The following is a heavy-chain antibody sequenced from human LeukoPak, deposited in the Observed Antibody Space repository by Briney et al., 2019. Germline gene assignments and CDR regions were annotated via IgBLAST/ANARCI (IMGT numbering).Heavy chain of an antibody. V-gene: IGHV3-21*01. CDR1: GFTFSSYS. D-gene: IGHD6-19*01. J-gene: IGHJ4*02. CDR2: ICSSSSYI. Sequence: GGSLRLSCAASGFTFSSYSMNWVRQAPGKGLEWVSSICSSSSYIYYADSVKGRFTISRDNAKNSLYLQMNSLRAEDTAVYYCAGGIAVAGLIAYWGQGTLVTVSS. CDR3: AGGIAVAGLIAY.